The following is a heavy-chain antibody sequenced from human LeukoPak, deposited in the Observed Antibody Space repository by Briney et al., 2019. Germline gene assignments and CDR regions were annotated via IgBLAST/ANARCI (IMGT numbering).Heavy chain of an antibody. D-gene: IGHD3-22*01. CDR2: INHSGST. J-gene: IGHJ1*01. V-gene: IGHV4-34*01. CDR3: AYSSGFQQQ. Sequence: PSETLSLTCAVYGGSFSDYYWSWICQPPGKGLEWIGEINHSGSTDYNPSLKSRVTISVDTSKNQFSLKLSSVTAADTAVYYCAYSSGFQQQWGQGTLVTVSS. CDR1: GGSFSDYY.